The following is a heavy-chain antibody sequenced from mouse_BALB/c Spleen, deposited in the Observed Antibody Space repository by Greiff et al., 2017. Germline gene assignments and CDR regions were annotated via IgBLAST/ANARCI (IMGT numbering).Heavy chain of an antibody. CDR2: IRLKSNNYAT. CDR1: GFTFSNYW. J-gene: IGHJ3*01. Sequence: EVMLVESGGGLVQPGGSMKLSCVASGFTFSNYWMNWVRQSPEKGLEWVAEIRLKSNNYATNYAVTGKGRFTISRDDFKSSVHLQMNNLGAEDTGIYYCNGGTSAWFAYWGQGTLVTVSA. V-gene: IGHV6-6*02. D-gene: IGHD3-3*01. CDR3: NGGTSAWFAY.